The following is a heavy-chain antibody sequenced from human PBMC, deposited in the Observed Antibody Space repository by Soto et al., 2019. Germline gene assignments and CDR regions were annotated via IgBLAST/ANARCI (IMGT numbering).Heavy chain of an antibody. CDR3: ARLPYSRYYYYYGMDV. CDR2: TYYRSKWYN. V-gene: IGHV6-1*01. J-gene: IGHJ6*02. CDR1: GDSVSSNSAA. D-gene: IGHD6-13*01. Sequence: SQTLSLTCAISGDSVSSNSAASNWIRQSPSRGLEWLGRTYYRSKWYNDYAVSVKSRITINPDTSKNQFSLQLNSVTPEDTAVYYCARLPYSRYYYYYGMDVWGQGTTVTVSS.